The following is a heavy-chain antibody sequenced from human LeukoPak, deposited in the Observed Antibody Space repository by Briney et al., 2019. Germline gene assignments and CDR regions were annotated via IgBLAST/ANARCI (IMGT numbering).Heavy chain of an antibody. CDR3: AGKYCSGGSCYPY. CDR2: IIPIFGTA. CDR1: GGTFSSYA. Sequence: GASVKVSCKASGGTFSSYAISWVRQAPGQGLEWMGGIIPIFGTANYAQKFQGRVTITTDESTSTAYMELSSLRSEDTAVYYCAGKYCSGGSCYPYWGQGTLVTVSS. D-gene: IGHD2-15*01. V-gene: IGHV1-69*05. J-gene: IGHJ4*02.